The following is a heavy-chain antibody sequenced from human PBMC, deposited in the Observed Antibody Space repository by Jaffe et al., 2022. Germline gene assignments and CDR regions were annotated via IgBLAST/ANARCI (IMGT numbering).Heavy chain of an antibody. V-gene: IGHV4-34*01. Sequence: QVQLQQWGAGLLKPSETLSLTCAVYGGSFSGYYWSWIRQPPGKGLEWIGEINHSGSTNYNPSLKSRVTISVDTSKNQFSLKLSSVTAADTAVYYCARGHRYDSSGYFYYYYYMDVWGKGTTVTVSS. J-gene: IGHJ6*03. CDR1: GGSFSGYY. CDR2: INHSGST. CDR3: ARGHRYDSSGYFYYYYYMDV. D-gene: IGHD3-22*01.